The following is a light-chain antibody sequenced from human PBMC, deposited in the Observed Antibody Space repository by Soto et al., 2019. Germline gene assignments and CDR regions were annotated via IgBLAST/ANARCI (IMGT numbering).Light chain of an antibody. CDR2: DVN. J-gene: IGLJ1*01. CDR1: SSDVGSHNH. V-gene: IGLV2-11*01. CDR3: CSFAGRVFV. Sequence: QSVLTQPRSVSGSPGQSVTVSCTGTSSDVGSHNHVSWYRQHPGKAPKLMISDVNKRPSGVPDRFSGSKSGNTASLTISGLQAEDEADYYCCSFAGRVFVFGTGTKLTVL.